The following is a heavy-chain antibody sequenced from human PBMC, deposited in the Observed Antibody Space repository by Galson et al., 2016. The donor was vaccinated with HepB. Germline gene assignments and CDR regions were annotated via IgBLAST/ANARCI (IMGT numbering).Heavy chain of an antibody. CDR3: TRGLIVLMVYAHPFDH. V-gene: IGHV3-49*03. Sequence: SLRLSCAASRFTFSNYAMSWFRQAPGKGLEWVGSIRSKAHGGTTEYAASVKGRFNISRDDSKSIAYLRVNSLKTKDTAVYYCTRGLIVLMVYAHPFDHWGQGTLVTVSS. D-gene: IGHD2-8*01. CDR1: RFTFSNYA. J-gene: IGHJ4*02. CDR2: IRSKAHGGTT.